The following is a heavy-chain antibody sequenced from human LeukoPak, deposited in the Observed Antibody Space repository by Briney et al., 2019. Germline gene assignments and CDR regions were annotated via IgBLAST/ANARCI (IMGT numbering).Heavy chain of an antibody. D-gene: IGHD3-10*01. CDR3: TKRVDGSGTYYIDY. V-gene: IGHV3-23*01. J-gene: IGHJ4*02. CDR1: GFTFSTYV. CDR2: IGGTDGTT. Sequence: QPGGSLRLFCAASGFTFSTYVMNWVRQAPGKGLEWVSAIGGTDGTTFYADSVKGRFAISRDNSKNTLFLDMHTLRAEDTALYYCTKRVDGSGTYYIDYWGQGTLVTVSS.